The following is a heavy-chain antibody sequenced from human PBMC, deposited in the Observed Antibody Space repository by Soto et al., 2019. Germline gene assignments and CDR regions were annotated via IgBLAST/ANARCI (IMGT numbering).Heavy chain of an antibody. J-gene: IGHJ5*02. Sequence: ASVKVSCKASGYTFTSYDINWVRQATGQGLEWMGWMNPNSGNTGYAQKFQGRVTMTRNTSISTAYMELSSLRSEDTAVYYCARGLSIAAAGPWENWFDPWGQGTLVTGS. V-gene: IGHV1-8*01. CDR1: GYTFTSYD. D-gene: IGHD6-13*01. CDR2: MNPNSGNT. CDR3: ARGLSIAAAGPWENWFDP.